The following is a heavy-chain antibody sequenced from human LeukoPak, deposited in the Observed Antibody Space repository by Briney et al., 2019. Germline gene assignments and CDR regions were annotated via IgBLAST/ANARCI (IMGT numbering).Heavy chain of an antibody. CDR3: ARRAGDYSHPYDY. V-gene: IGHV3-53*01. Sequence: PGGSLRLSCAASGFTVSNKYMTWVRQAPGKGLEWVSFIYSGGSTQYSDSVKGRFTISRDNSKNTLYLQMNSLRAEDTAVYYCARRAGDYSHPYDYWGQGTLVTVSS. CDR1: GFTVSNKY. J-gene: IGHJ4*02. D-gene: IGHD3-22*01. CDR2: IYSGGST.